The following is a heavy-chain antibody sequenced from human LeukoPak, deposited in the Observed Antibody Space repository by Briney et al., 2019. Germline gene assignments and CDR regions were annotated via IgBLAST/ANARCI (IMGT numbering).Heavy chain of an antibody. J-gene: IGHJ4*02. D-gene: IGHD6-6*01. V-gene: IGHV3-21*01. Sequence: GGSLRLSCAASGFTFSDYSMNWVRQAPGKGLEWVSFISSSSSYIYYTDSVKGRFTISRDNAKNSLYLQMNSLRAEDTAVYYCAREGQQLVVDYWGQGTLVTVSS. CDR3: AREGQQLVVDY. CDR2: ISSSSSYI. CDR1: GFTFSDYS.